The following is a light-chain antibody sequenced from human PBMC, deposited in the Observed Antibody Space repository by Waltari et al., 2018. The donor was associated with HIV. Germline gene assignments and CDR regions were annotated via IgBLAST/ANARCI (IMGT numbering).Light chain of an antibody. Sequence: DIVMTQSPDSLAVSPGERATINCKSSQSVLYSPNNKNFLAWYQQKPGQPPKLLIYWASTRESGVPDRFSGSGSGTDFTLTISSLQAEDVAVYYCQQYYTTPQTFGQGTKLEIK. V-gene: IGKV4-1*01. CDR1: QSVLYSPNNKNF. CDR3: QQYYTTPQT. CDR2: WAS. J-gene: IGKJ2*01.